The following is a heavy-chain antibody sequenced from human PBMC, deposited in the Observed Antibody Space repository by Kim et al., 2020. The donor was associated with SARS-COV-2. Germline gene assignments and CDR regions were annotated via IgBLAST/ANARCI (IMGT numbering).Heavy chain of an antibody. CDR2: ISGSGGST. D-gene: IGHD3-3*01. J-gene: IGHJ6*02. Sequence: GGSLRLSCAASGFTFSSYAMSWVRQAPGKGLEWVSAISGSGGSTYYADSVKGRFTISRDNAKNTLWLQMNSLRAEDTAVYYCARGHWYYVFWSGYPMHSYVYGRDVWGQGTSVTVSS. CDR3: ARGHWYYVFWSGYPMHSYVYGRDV. V-gene: IGHV3-23*01. CDR1: GFTFSSYA.